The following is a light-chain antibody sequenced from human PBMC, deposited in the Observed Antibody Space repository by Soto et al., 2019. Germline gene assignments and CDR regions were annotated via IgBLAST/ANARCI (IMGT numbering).Light chain of an antibody. CDR3: QQYNNWPT. V-gene: IGKV3-15*01. Sequence: MTQSPSTLSASVGDRVTITCRASQSISTWLAWYQQKPGQAPRLLIYGASTRATGIPARFSGSGSGTDFTLTISSLHSEDFAVYYRQQYNNWPTFGQGTKVDIK. CDR1: QSISTW. CDR2: GAS. J-gene: IGKJ1*01.